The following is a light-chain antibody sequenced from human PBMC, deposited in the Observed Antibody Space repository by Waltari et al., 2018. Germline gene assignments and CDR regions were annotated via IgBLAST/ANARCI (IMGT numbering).Light chain of an antibody. CDR1: APPKQY. CDR2: KDT. CDR3: QSADASGTLQGV. V-gene: IGLV3-25*03. J-gene: IGLJ2*01. Sequence: SYELTQPPSVSVSPGQTARITGSGDAPPKQYSYWYQQKPGQAPQLMIYKDTERPSGIPARFSGSNSGTTVTLTITGVQAEDEADYYCQSADASGTLQGVFGGGTKLTVL.